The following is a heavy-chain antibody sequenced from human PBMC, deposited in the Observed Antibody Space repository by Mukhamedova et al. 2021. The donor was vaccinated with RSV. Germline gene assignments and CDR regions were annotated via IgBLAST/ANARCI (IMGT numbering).Heavy chain of an antibody. Sequence: GLEWVSTISGSGGSPDYADSVMGRFTVSRDNSKNALYLQMNSLRAEDTAVYFCAKRPTATYTSSPHFFDYWGQGALVTVSS. CDR2: ISGSGGSP. CDR3: AKRPTATYTSSPHFFDY. J-gene: IGHJ4*02. V-gene: IGHV3-23*01. D-gene: IGHD3-16*01.